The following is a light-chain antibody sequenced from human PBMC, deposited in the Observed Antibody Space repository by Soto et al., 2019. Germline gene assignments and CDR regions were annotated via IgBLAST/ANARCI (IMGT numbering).Light chain of an antibody. J-gene: IGKJ1*01. CDR3: QQYNSYSWT. V-gene: IGKV1-5*01. Sequence: IQMYKSPSTLSASVGDRVTITCRASQSISSWLAWYQQKPGKAPKLLIYDASSLESGVPSRFSGSGSGTEFTLTISSLQPDDFATYYCQQYNSYSWTFGQGTKV. CDR1: QSISSW. CDR2: DAS.